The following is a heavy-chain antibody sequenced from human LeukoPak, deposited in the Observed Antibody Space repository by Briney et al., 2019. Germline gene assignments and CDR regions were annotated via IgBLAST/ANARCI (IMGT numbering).Heavy chain of an antibody. D-gene: IGHD4-17*01. Sequence: GGSLSLSCAASGFTFSSYGMHWVRQAPGKGLEWVAVIWYDGSNKYYVDSVKGRFTISRDNSKNTLYLQMNSLRAEDTAVYYCARDQNEGYGDYFYYFDYWGQGTLVTVSS. CDR3: ARDQNEGYGDYFYYFDY. CDR2: IWYDGSNK. J-gene: IGHJ4*02. V-gene: IGHV3-33*01. CDR1: GFTFSSYG.